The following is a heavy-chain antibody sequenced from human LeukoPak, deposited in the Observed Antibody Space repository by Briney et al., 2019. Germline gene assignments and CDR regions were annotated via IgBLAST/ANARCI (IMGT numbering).Heavy chain of an antibody. D-gene: IGHD7-27*01. Sequence: SESLSLTCTVSGGSISSYYRSWVRQPAGKGLEWIGRIYTSGSTNYNPSFKSRVTMSVETSKNQFSLKLSSVTAADTAVYYCARGNWDDAFDIWGQGTMVTVSS. V-gene: IGHV4-4*07. CDR2: IYTSGST. J-gene: IGHJ3*02. CDR1: GGSISSYY. CDR3: ARGNWDDAFDI.